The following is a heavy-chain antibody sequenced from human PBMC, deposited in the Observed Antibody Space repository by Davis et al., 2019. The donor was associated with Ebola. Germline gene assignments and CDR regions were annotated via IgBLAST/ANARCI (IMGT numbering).Heavy chain of an antibody. Sequence: GGSLRPSCTDPVITFSSYAMTWVRQAPGKGLEWVSAITGSCGTTYYADSVKGRFTISKDNSKNTLYLQMNSLRAEDTAVYYCAKDRAGRDGYWEFDYWGQGTLVTVSS. CDR3: AKDRAGRDGYWEFDY. CDR2: ITGSCGTT. J-gene: IGHJ4*02. D-gene: IGHD5-24*01. V-gene: IGHV3-23*01. CDR1: VITFSSYA.